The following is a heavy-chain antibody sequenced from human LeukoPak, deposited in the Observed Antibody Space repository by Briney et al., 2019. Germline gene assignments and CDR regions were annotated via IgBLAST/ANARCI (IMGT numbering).Heavy chain of an antibody. V-gene: IGHV4-59*01. CDR2: IYYSGST. CDR3: ARDQYYYDSSGLDY. CDR1: GGSISSYY. J-gene: IGHJ4*02. D-gene: IGHD3-22*01. Sequence: SETLSLTCTVSGGSISSYYWSWIRRPPGKGLEWIGYIYYSGSTNYNPSLKSRVTISVDTSKNQFSLKLSSVTAADTAVYYCARDQYYYDSSGLDYWGQGTLVTVSS.